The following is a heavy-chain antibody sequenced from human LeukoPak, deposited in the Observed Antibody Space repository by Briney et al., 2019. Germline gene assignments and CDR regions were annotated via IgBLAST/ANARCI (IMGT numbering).Heavy chain of an antibody. CDR2: LNPNNGGP. CDR1: GYTFTDYY. Sequence: ASVNVSCKASGYTFTDYYIHWVRQPPGRGLAWMGWLNPNNGGPIYAQKFQDRVTMTRDTSINTAYMEVSRLTFDDTAVYYCARFLIGTKYYFDYWGQGTLVTVSS. CDR3: ARFLIGTKYYFDY. J-gene: IGHJ4*02. D-gene: IGHD2/OR15-2a*01. V-gene: IGHV1-2*02.